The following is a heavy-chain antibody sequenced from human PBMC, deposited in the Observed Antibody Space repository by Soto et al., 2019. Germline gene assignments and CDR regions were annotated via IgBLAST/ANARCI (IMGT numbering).Heavy chain of an antibody. CDR1: GGSISSGGYY. Sequence: PSETLSLTCTVSGGSISSGGYYWSWIRQHPGKGLEWIGYIYYSGSTYYNPSLKSRVTISVDTSKNQFSLKLSSVTAADTAVYYCARDWYCSGGSWCRAFDIWGQGTMVTVSS. J-gene: IGHJ3*02. V-gene: IGHV4-31*03. CDR3: ARDWYCSGGSWCRAFDI. CDR2: IYYSGST. D-gene: IGHD2-15*01.